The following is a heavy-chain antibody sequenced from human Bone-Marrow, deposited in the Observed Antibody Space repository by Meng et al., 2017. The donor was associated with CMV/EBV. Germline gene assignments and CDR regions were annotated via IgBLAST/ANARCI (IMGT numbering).Heavy chain of an antibody. CDR2: ISAYNGNT. D-gene: IGHD2-15*01. CDR3: ARAEDIVVVVAATGWFDP. Sequence: FTNNGISWVRQAPGQGLEWMGWISAYNGNTNDAQKLQGRVTMTTDTSTSTAYMELRSLRSDDTAVYYCARAEDIVVVVAATGWFDPWGQGTLVTVSS. CDR1: FTNNG. V-gene: IGHV1-18*01. J-gene: IGHJ5*02.